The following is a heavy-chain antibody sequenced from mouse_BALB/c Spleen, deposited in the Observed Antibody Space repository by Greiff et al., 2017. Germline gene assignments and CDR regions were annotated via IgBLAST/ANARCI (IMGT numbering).Heavy chain of an antibody. J-gene: IGHJ3*01. Sequence: QVQLKESGAELVRPGTSVKVSCKASGYAFTNYLIEWVKQRPGQGLEWIGVINPGSGGTNYNEKFKGKATLTADKSSSTAYMQLSSLTSDDSAVYFCARSGYGKEGFAYWGQGTLVTVPA. CDR3: ARSGYGKEGFAY. V-gene: IGHV1-54*01. CDR2: INPGSGGT. D-gene: IGHD2-10*02. CDR1: GYAFTNYL.